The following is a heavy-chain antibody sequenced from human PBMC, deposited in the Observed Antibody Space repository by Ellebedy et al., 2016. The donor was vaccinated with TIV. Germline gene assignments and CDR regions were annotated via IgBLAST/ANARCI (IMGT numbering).Heavy chain of an antibody. CDR2: ISGSGGRT. Sequence: PGGSLRLSCAASGLTFNIYVMNWVRQAPGKGLEWVSTISGSGGRTHYADSVKGRFTISRDNSKNTLYLQMNSLRVEETAVYYCVRDGDGYNFDYWGQGALVTVSS. V-gene: IGHV3-23*01. CDR1: GLTFNIYV. D-gene: IGHD5-24*01. CDR3: VRDGDGYNFDY. J-gene: IGHJ4*02.